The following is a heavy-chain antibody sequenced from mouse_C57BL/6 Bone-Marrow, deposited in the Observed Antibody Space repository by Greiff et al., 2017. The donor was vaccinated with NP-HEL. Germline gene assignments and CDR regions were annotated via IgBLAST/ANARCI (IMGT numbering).Heavy chain of an antibody. J-gene: IGHJ3*01. CDR2: ISDGGSYT. CDR3: ARDRGYGFAY. Sequence: EVQLVESGGGLVKPGGSLKLSCAASGFTFSSYAMSWVRQTPEKRLEWVATISDGGSYTYYPDNVKGRFTISRDNAKNNLYLQMSHLKSEDTAMYYCARDRGYGFAYWGQGTLVTVSA. CDR1: GFTFSSYA. V-gene: IGHV5-4*01. D-gene: IGHD2-2*01.